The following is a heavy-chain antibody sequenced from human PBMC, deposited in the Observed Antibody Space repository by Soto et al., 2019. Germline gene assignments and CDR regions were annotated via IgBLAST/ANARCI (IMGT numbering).Heavy chain of an antibody. Sequence: SETLSLTCAVSGGSISSGGYSWTWIRQPPGKGLEWIGYIYYSGSAYYNPSLKSRVTISVDTSKNQFSLKLSSVTAADTAVYYCASGYGSGSLVTPSWGQGTLVTVSS. CDR1: GGSISSGGYS. CDR3: ASGYGSGSLVTPS. J-gene: IGHJ5*02. CDR2: IYYSGSA. D-gene: IGHD3-10*01. V-gene: IGHV4-31*11.